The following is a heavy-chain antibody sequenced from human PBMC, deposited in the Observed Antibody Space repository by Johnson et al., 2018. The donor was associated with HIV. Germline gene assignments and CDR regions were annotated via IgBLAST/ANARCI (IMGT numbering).Heavy chain of an antibody. Sequence: VQLVESGGGLVKPGGSLRLSCAASGFTFSSYWMSWVRQAPGKGLEWVANIKQDGSEKYYVDSVKGRFTISRDNAKNSVYLQMNSLRAEDTAVYYCARAGYYYDSSGIFIPQDAFDIWGQGTMVTVSS. D-gene: IGHD3-22*01. V-gene: IGHV3-7*01. CDR2: IKQDGSEK. J-gene: IGHJ3*02. CDR1: GFTFSSYW. CDR3: ARAGYYYDSSGIFIPQDAFDI.